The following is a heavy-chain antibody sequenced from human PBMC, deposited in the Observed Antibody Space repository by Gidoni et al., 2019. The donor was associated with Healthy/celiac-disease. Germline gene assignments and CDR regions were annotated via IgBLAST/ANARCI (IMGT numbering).Heavy chain of an antibody. CDR1: GFTFSSYA. J-gene: IGHJ3*02. D-gene: IGHD4-17*01. V-gene: IGHV3-23*04. Sequence: EVQLVESGGGLVQPGGSLRLSCAASGFTFSSYARSWVRQAPGKGLEWVSAISGSGGSTYYADSVKGRFTISRDNSKNTLYLQMNSLRAEDTAVYYCAKAARGKTVTTFLGAFDIWGQGTMVTVSS. CDR3: AKAARGKTVTTFLGAFDI. CDR2: ISGSGGST.